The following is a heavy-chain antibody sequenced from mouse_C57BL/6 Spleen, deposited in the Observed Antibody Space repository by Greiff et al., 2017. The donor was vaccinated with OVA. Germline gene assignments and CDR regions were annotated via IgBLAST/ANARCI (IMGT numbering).Heavy chain of an antibody. D-gene: IGHD4-1*02. V-gene: IGHV1-52*01. CDR2: IDPSDSET. CDR3: ARAGNCDHYAVDY. CDR1: GYTFTSYW. J-gene: IGHJ4*01. Sequence: QVQLQQPGAELVRPGSSVKLSCKASGYTFTSYWMHWVKQRPIQGLEWIGNIDPSDSETHYNQKFKDKATLTEDKSSSTASMQLSSLTSEDSAVYYCARAGNCDHYAVDYWGQGTPVTVSS.